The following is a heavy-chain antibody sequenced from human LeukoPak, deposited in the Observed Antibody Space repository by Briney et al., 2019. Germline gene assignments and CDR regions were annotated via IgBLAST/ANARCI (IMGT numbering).Heavy chain of an antibody. CDR2: VIWSGGST. J-gene: IGHJ4*02. CDR3: AKAGYCSGGSCYSFDY. V-gene: IGHV3-23*01. D-gene: IGHD2-15*01. Sequence: GRSLRLSCAASGFTFSSYAISWVRQAPGKRLEWVSAVIWSGGSTYYAESVKGLFIISRDNSKNTLYLQMNSLRAEDTAVYYCAKAGYCSGGSCYSFDYWGQGTLVTVSS. CDR1: GFTFSSYA.